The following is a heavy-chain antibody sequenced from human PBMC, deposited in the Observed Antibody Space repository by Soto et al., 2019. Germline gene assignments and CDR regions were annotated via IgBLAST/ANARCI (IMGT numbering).Heavy chain of an antibody. Sequence: GGSLRLSCAASGFTFDDYAMHWVRQAPGKGLEWVSGISWNSGSIGYADSVKGRFTISRDNAKNSLYLQMNSLRAEDTALYYCAKVGTGTTFYYYYMDVWGKGTTVTVSS. CDR2: ISWNSGSI. CDR1: GFTFDDYA. V-gene: IGHV3-9*01. J-gene: IGHJ6*03. D-gene: IGHD1-7*01. CDR3: AKVGTGTTFYYYYMDV.